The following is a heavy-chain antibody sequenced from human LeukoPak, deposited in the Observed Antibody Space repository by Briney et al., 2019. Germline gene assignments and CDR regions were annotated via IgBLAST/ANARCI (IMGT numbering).Heavy chain of an antibody. CDR1: GGSISSGGYY. CDR2: IYYSGST. J-gene: IGHJ5*02. V-gene: IGHV4-39*01. CDR3: ASHSSYVSPFRS. D-gene: IGHD3-10*02. Sequence: PSETLSLTCTVSGGSISSGGYYWSWIRQHPGKGLEWIGSIYYSGSTYYNPSLKSRVTISVETSKNQFSLKLSSVTAADTAVYYCASHSSYVSPFRSWGRGPLVTVSP.